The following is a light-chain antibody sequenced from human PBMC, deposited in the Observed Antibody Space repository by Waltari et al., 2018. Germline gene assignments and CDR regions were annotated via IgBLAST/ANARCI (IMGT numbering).Light chain of an antibody. J-gene: IGLJ2*01. Sequence: SYELVQPPSLSVFPGQTSSITCSAHYLGAYSFSWYQQRPGRPPVLLIYQDAKRPSGIPERFSGSNSGNTATLTISGTQPIDDSDYYCQAWDNTAVVFGGGTRLTVL. CDR1: YLGAYS. V-gene: IGLV3-1*01. CDR2: QDA. CDR3: QAWDNTAVV.